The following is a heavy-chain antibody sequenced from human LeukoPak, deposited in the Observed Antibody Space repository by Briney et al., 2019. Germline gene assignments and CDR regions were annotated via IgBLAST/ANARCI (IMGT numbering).Heavy chain of an antibody. CDR2: IYHSGST. CDR1: GGSISSSNW. D-gene: IGHD3-10*01. V-gene: IGHV4-4*02. Sequence: SETLSLTCAVSGGSISSSNWWSWVRQPPGKGLEWIGEIYHSGSTNYNPSLKSRVTISVDKSKNQFSLKLSSVTAADTAVYYCARASLLWFGELLYESLFDPWGQGTLVTVSS. J-gene: IGHJ5*02. CDR3: ARASLLWFGELLYESLFDP.